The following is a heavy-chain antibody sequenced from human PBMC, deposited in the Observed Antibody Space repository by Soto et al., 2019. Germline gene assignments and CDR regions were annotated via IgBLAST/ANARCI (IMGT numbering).Heavy chain of an antibody. D-gene: IGHD2-21*02. V-gene: IGHV1-69*01. CDR3: ASPPPTFCGGDCSPPLYFDY. Sequence: QVQLVQSGAEVKKPGSSVKVSCKASGGTFSSYAISWVRQAPGQGLEWMGGIIPIFGTANYAQKFQGRVTITADESTGTAYMALSSLRFEDTAVYYCASPPPTFCGGDCSPPLYFDYWGQGTLVTVSS. CDR1: GGTFSSYA. CDR2: IIPIFGTA. J-gene: IGHJ4*02.